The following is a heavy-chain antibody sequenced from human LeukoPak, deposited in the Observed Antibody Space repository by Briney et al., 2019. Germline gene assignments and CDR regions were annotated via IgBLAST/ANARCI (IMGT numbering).Heavy chain of an antibody. CDR2: IIPILGIA. J-gene: IGHJ4*02. CDR3: ARAGDWFPFDY. CDR1: GGTFSSYA. D-gene: IGHD3-9*01. V-gene: IGHV1-69*04. Sequence: PVKVSCKASGGTFSSYAISWVRQAPGQGLEWMGRIIPILGIANYAQKFQGRVTITADKSTSTAYMELSSLRSEDTAVYYCARAGDWFPFDYWGQGTLVTVSS.